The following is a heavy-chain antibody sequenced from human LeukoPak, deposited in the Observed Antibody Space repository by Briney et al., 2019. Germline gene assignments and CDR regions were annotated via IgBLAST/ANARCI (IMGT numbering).Heavy chain of an antibody. CDR2: IYSGGST. CDR3: ARAYYYYYMDV. J-gene: IGHJ6*03. Sequence: GGSLRLSCAASGFTVSSNYMSWVRQAPGKGLEWVSVIYSGGSTYYADSVKGRFTISRDNSKNTLYLQVSSLRAEDTAVYYCARAYYYYYMDVWGRGTTVTVSS. V-gene: IGHV3-53*01. CDR1: GFTVSSNY.